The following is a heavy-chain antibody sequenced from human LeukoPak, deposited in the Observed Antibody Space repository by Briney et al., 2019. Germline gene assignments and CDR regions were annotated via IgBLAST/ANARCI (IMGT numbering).Heavy chain of an antibody. CDR3: ARRLYGRMDV. V-gene: IGHV4-59*01. CDR2: IYYSGST. CDR1: GGSISSYY. Sequence: SETLSLTCTVSGGSISSYYWSWIRQPPGKGPEWVGYIYYSGSTNYNPSLKSRVTISVDTSKNQFSLRLSSVTAADTAVYYCARRLYGRMDVWGKGTTVTVSS. J-gene: IGHJ6*04. D-gene: IGHD3-10*01.